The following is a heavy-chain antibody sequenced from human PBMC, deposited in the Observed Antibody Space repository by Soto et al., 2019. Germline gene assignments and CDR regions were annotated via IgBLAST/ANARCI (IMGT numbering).Heavy chain of an antibody. Sequence: GGSLRLSCAASGFTFSSYSMNWVRQAPGKGLEWVSYISSSSSTIYYADSVKGRFTISRDNAKNSLYLQMNSLRDEDTAVYYCARDRYDILTGYYSYFDYWGQGTLVTVSS. CDR2: ISSSSSTI. D-gene: IGHD3-9*01. CDR1: GFTFSSYS. CDR3: ARDRYDILTGYYSYFDY. V-gene: IGHV3-48*02. J-gene: IGHJ4*02.